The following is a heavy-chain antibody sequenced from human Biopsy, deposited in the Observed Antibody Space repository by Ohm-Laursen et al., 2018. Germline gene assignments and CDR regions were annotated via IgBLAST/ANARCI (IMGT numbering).Heavy chain of an antibody. D-gene: IGHD6-13*01. Sequence: SLRLSCAASGLTFSDFSMNWVRQAPGKGLEWVSSIAIGSIYVYYADSVKGRFTISRDNTKNSLSLQMNSLRGEDTAVYYCAAGSSRNSYYFDYWGQGTQVTVSS. CDR1: GLTFSDFS. CDR2: IAIGSIYV. CDR3: AAGSSRNSYYFDY. J-gene: IGHJ4*02. V-gene: IGHV3-21*06.